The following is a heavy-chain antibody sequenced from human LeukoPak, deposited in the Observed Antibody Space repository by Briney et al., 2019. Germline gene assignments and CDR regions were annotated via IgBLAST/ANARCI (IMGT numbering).Heavy chain of an antibody. CDR1: GGTFSSYA. CDR2: IIPIFGTA. Sequence: SVKVSCKASGGTFSSYAISWVRQAPGQGLEWMGGIIPIFGTANYAQKFQGRVTITADESTSTAYMELSSLRSEDTAVYYCARDLHATGPSDYWGQGTLVTVSS. D-gene: IGHD2-15*01. V-gene: IGHV1-69*13. J-gene: IGHJ4*02. CDR3: ARDLHATGPSDY.